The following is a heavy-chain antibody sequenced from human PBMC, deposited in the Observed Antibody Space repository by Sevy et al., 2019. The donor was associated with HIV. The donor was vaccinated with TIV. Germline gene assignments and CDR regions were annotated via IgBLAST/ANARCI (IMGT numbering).Heavy chain of an antibody. CDR3: ARDPEMATITSGYFDY. Sequence: GGSLRLSCAASGFTFSDYYMSWIRQAPGKGLEWVSYISSSGSTIYYADSVNGRFTISSDNAKNSLDLQMNSLRADDTAVYYCARDPEMATITSGYFDYWGQGTLVTVSS. D-gene: IGHD5-12*01. CDR2: ISSSGSTI. V-gene: IGHV3-11*01. J-gene: IGHJ4*02. CDR1: GFTFSDYY.